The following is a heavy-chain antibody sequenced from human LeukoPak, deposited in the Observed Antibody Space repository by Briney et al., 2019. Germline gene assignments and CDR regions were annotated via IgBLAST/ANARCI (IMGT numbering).Heavy chain of an antibody. CDR2: ISGSGGST. J-gene: IGHJ4*02. CDR1: GLTFSIYA. V-gene: IGHV3-23*01. Sequence: GGSLRLSCAASGLTFSIYAMSWVRQAPGKGLEWVSTISGSGGSTYYADSVRGRFTISRDNSKNTLYLQMNSLRAEDTAVYYCARGGHSSAFFDYWGQGTLVTVSS. D-gene: IGHD3-22*01. CDR3: ARGGHSSAFFDY.